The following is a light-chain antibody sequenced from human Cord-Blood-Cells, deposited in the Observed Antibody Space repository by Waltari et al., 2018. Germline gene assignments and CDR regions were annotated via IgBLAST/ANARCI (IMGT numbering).Light chain of an antibody. Sequence: QSALTLPPSASRSPGPAVTITCTGTSTDVGRYNYVSWYQQHPGKAPKLMLYEVSQRPSVVPDRFSCSKSGNTASLTVSGLQAEDEADYYCISYAGSYVFGTGTKVTVL. V-gene: IGLV2-8*01. CDR3: ISYAGSYV. J-gene: IGLJ1*01. CDR2: EVS. CDR1: STDVGRYNY.